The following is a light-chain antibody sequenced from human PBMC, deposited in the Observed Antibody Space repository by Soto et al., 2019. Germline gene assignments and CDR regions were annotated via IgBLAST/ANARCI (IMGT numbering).Light chain of an antibody. CDR1: QSVSSTY. Sequence: EVVLTQSPGTLSLSPGERATLSCRTSQSVSSTYLAWYQQKPGQAPRLLIYGASSRATGIPDRVSGGGSGTDFTLTFSRLEPEDFAVYYCQQYNNWLLTFGGGTKVEIK. CDR2: GAS. J-gene: IGKJ4*01. CDR3: QQYNNWLLT. V-gene: IGKV3-20*01.